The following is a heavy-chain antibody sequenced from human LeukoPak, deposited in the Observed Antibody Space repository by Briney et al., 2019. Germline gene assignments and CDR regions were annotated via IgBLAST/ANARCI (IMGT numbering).Heavy chain of an antibody. V-gene: IGHV3-23*01. CDR1: GFTFSIYA. J-gene: IGHJ4*02. Sequence: GGSLRLSCAASGFTFSIYAMSWVRQAPGKGLEWVSTISGSGGSTYYADSVKGRFTISRDNSKNTLYLQMNSLRAEDTAVYYCTKNSDYDFWSGYLYSTWGQGTLVTVSS. D-gene: IGHD3-3*01. CDR2: ISGSGGST. CDR3: TKNSDYDFWSGYLYST.